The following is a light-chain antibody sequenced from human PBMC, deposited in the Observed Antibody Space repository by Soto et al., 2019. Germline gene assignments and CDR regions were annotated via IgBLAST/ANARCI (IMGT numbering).Light chain of an antibody. J-gene: IGKJ4*01. CDR3: QQANSFPLT. Sequence: QYTSSLSASGGDRVTITCRASQGIRNDLGWCQQKPGKAPKLLIYAASSLQSGVPSRFSGSGSGTDFTLTISSLQPEDFATYYCQQANSFPLTFGGGTKVDIK. V-gene: IGKV1-17*01. CDR1: QGIRND. CDR2: AAS.